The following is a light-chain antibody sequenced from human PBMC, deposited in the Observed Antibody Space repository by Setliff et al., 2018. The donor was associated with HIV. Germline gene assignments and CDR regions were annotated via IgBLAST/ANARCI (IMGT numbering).Light chain of an antibody. Sequence: ALAQPASVSGSPEQSITISCTGTSSDVGGYDYVSWYQQHPGKVPKLMLYEVGNRPSGVSNRFSGSKSGNTASLTISGLQAEDEADYYCCSYTSSTTLGVGTGTKV. CDR1: SSDVGGYDY. CDR2: EVG. CDR3: CSYTSSTTLG. V-gene: IGLV2-14*01. J-gene: IGLJ1*01.